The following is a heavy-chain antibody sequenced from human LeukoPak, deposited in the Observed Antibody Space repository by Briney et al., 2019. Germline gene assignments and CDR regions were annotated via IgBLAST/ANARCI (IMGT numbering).Heavy chain of an antibody. CDR1: GFIISSYG. V-gene: IGHV3-30*18. Sequence: GRSLRLSCAASGFIISSYGMHWVRQAPGKGLEWVAVVSYDGSDKYYADSVKGRFTISRDNSKNTLYLQMNSLRPEDTAVYYCAKEFCSGGNCYWAYFDYWGQGTLVTVSS. CDR2: VSYDGSDK. D-gene: IGHD2-15*01. CDR3: AKEFCSGGNCYWAYFDY. J-gene: IGHJ4*02.